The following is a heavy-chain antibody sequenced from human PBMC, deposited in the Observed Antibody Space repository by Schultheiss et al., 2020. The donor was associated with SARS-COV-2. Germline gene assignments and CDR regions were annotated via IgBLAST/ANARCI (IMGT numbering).Heavy chain of an antibody. CDR1: GLTFDDYA. D-gene: IGHD2-15*01. J-gene: IGHJ4*02. CDR2: MSWNSGSI. Sequence: GGSLRLSCAASGLTFDDYAMHWVRQAPGKGLEWVSGMSWNSGSIGYADSVKGRFIISRDNAKNTLYLQMNSLRAEDTAVYYCARDQVPVVAATPGYWGQGTLVTVSS. V-gene: IGHV3-9*01. CDR3: ARDQVPVVAATPGY.